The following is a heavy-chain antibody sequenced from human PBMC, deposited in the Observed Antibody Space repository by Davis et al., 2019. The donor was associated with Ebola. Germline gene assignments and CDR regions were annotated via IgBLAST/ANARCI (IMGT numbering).Heavy chain of an antibody. CDR2: INYSGST. J-gene: IGHJ5*02. D-gene: IGHD6-6*01. CDR3: ARVLQQVVRLDP. Sequence: SETLSLICAVYGGSFSGHYWSWIRQPPGKGLEWIGEINYSGSTNYDPSLKSRVTISVDTSKSQFSLKVSSVTAADTAVYYCARVLQQVVRLDPWGQGTLVTVSS. V-gene: IGHV4-34*01. CDR1: GGSFSGHY.